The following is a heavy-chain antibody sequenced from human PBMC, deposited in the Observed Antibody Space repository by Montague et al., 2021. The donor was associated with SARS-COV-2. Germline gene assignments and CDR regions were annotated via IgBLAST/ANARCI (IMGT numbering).Heavy chain of an antibody. D-gene: IGHD5-12*01. CDR3: ARRGRKLLPVATTIGGFDI. V-gene: IGHV4-39*02. CDR2: IYDSGST. Sequence: SETLSLTCTVSGGSISSNNYYWDWIRQPPGKGLVWNGCIYDSGSTNYNPYIKSRVTIYVDTSKNHFSLKLNSVTAADTAVYYCARRGRKLLPVATTIGGFDIWGQGTMVTVSS. J-gene: IGHJ3*02. CDR1: GGSISSNNYY.